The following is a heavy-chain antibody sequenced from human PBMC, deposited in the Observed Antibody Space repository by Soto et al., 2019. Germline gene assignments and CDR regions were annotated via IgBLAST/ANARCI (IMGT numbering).Heavy chain of an antibody. Sequence: GGSLRLSCAASGFTFSSYSMSWVRQAPGKGLEWVSSISGSGGSTYYADSVKGRFTISRDKSKNTLYLQMNSLRAEDTAVYYCAKATFDWLYYLEYWAQGTLIPVSS. D-gene: IGHD3-9*01. V-gene: IGHV3-23*01. CDR1: GFTFSSYS. J-gene: IGHJ4*02. CDR2: ISGSGGST. CDR3: AKATFDWLYYLEY.